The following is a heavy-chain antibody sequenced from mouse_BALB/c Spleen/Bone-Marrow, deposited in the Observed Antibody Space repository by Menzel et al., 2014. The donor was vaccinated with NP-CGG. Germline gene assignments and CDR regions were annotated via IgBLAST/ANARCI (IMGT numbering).Heavy chain of an antibody. CDR3: ASLHYYGFFAY. D-gene: IGHD1-2*01. Sequence: DVQLQESGGGLVQPGGSLKLSCAASGFDFSRYWMSWVRQAPGKGLEWIGEINPDSSTINYTPSLKDKFIISRDNAKNTLYLQMSEVRSEDTALYYCASLHYYGFFAYWGQGTLVTVSA. J-gene: IGHJ3*01. V-gene: IGHV4-1*02. CDR2: INPDSSTI. CDR1: GFDFSRYW.